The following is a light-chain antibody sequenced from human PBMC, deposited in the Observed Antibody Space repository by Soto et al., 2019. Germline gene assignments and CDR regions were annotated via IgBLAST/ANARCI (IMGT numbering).Light chain of an antibody. V-gene: IGLV4-69*01. Sequence: QPVLTQSPSASASLGASVKLTCTPSSGYSTYGIAWHQQQPEKGPRFLMKLNSDGSHNKGDGIPDRFSGSSSGAERYLTISSLQLEDEADYYCQTWGTGIWVFGGGTKLTVL. J-gene: IGLJ3*02. CDR1: SGYSTYG. CDR2: LNSDGSH. CDR3: QTWGTGIWV.